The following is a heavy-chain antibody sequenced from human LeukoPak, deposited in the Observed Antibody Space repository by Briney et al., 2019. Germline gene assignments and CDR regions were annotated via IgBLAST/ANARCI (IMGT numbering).Heavy chain of an antibody. CDR2: IYTSGST. D-gene: IGHD3-22*01. Sequence: SETLSLTCTVSGGSISSYYWSWIRQPAGKGLEWIGRIYTSGSTNYNPSLKSRVTMSVDTSKNQFSLKLSSVTAVDTAVYYCARDSSGYPWGWFDPWGQGTLVTVSS. V-gene: IGHV4-4*07. CDR3: ARDSSGYPWGWFDP. J-gene: IGHJ5*02. CDR1: GGSISSYY.